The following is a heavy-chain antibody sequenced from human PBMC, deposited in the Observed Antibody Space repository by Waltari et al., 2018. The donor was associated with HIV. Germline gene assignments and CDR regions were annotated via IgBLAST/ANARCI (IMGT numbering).Heavy chain of an antibody. D-gene: IGHD2-2*01. CDR2: IDSTSDTI. Sequence: VASGGDLVQPGGSLRLSCTISQSNFIYYSLNWVRQAPGKGLECLSYIDSTSDTIYYADSVNGRFTISRDNAQRTLYLEMNNLKVEDTAVYYCTRDRRYRVDSRWYAYHSMDVWDQGTTVTVSS. CDR1: QSNFIYYS. CDR3: TRDRRYRVDSRWYAYHSMDV. V-gene: IGHV3-48*01. J-gene: IGHJ6*02.